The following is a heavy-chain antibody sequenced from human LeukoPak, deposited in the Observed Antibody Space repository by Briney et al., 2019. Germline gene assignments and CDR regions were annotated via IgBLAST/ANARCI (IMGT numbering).Heavy chain of an antibody. V-gene: IGHV3-23*01. Sequence: GGSLRLSCAASGFTFSSYAVSWVRQAPGKGLEWVSAISGSGGSTYYADSVKGRFTISRDNSKNTLYLQMNSLRAEDTAVYYCAKDPLYDSSGYYYGLGYYWGQGTLVTVSS. CDR2: ISGSGGST. D-gene: IGHD3-22*01. CDR1: GFTFSSYA. CDR3: AKDPLYDSSGYYYGLGYY. J-gene: IGHJ4*02.